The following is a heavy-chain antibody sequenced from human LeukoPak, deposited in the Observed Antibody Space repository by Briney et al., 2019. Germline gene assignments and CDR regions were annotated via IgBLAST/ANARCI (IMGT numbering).Heavy chain of an antibody. V-gene: IGHV1-18*01. J-gene: IGHJ3*02. CDR1: GYTFTSYG. CDR2: ISAYNGNT. D-gene: IGHD2-21*02. CDR3: ARDPCGGDCPSVSYAFDI. Sequence: GASVKVSCKASGYTFTSYGISWVRQAPGQGLEWMGWISAYNGNTNYAQKLQGRVTMTTDTSTSTAYMELRSLRSDDTAVYYCARDPCGGDCPSVSYAFDIWGQGTMVTVSS.